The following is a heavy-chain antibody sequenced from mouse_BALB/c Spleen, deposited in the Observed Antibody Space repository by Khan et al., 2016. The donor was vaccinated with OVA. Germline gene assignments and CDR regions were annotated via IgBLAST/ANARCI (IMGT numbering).Heavy chain of an antibody. CDR3: VREGAYYRSDDWFDY. CDR1: GYTFTTYT. D-gene: IGHD2-14*01. V-gene: IGHV1-4*01. J-gene: IGHJ3*01. CDR2: IITSNDYT. Sequence: QVQLKESGAELARPGASVKMSCKASGYTFTTYTIHWVKQRPGQGLEWIGYIITSNDYTNYNQKFKDRATLTADKSSSTAYMQLSSLTSEDSAVYYCVREGAYYRSDDWFDYWGQGTLVTVSA.